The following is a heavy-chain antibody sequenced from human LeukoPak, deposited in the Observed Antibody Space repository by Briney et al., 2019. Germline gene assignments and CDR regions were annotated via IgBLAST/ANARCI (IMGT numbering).Heavy chain of an antibody. CDR2: INHSGST. CDR3: ASSRSSWYRGWFDP. Sequence: SETLSLTCAVYGGFFSGYFWRWIHQHPGKELEWIGEINHSGSTNYNPSLKSRVTISVNTSKNQFSLKLSSVTAADTAVYYCASSRSSWYRGWFDPWGQGTLVTVSS. V-gene: IGHV4-34*01. J-gene: IGHJ5*02. D-gene: IGHD6-13*01. CDR1: GGFFSGYF.